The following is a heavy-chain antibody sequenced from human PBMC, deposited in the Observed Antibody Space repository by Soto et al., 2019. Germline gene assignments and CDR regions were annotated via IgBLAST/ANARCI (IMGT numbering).Heavy chain of an antibody. CDR2: ISAYNGDT. CDR3: ARSGLTGYYKWDFDY. D-gene: IGHD3-9*01. CDR1: GYTFTSYG. Sequence: ASVKVSCKGSGYTFTSYGISCVRQAPGQGLEWMGWISAYNGDTNYAQKLQGRVTMTTDTSTSTAYMELRSLRSDDTAVYYCARSGLTGYYKWDFDYWGQGTLVTVSS. J-gene: IGHJ4*02. V-gene: IGHV1-18*01.